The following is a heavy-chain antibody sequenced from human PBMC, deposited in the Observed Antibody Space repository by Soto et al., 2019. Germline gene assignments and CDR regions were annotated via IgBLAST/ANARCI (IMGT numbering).Heavy chain of an antibody. V-gene: IGHV4-34*01. D-gene: IGHD2-2*01. CDR2: INHSGST. CDR3: ARGESSRGSAFDY. J-gene: IGHJ4*02. Sequence: NPSETLSLTCAVYGGSFSGYYWSWIRQPPGKGLEWIGEINHSGSTNYNPSLKSRVTISVDTSKNQFSLKLSSVTAADTAVYYCARGESSRGSAFDYWGQGTLVTVSS. CDR1: GGSFSGYY.